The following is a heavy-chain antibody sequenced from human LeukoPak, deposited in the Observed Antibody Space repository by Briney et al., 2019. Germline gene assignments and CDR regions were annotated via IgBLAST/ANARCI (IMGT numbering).Heavy chain of an antibody. D-gene: IGHD3-10*01. Sequence: SETLPLTCTVSGDSISSYYWSWIRQPAGKELEWIGRIYISGSTNYNPSLKSRVTMSVDTSKNQFSLKLNSVTAADTAVYYCAKSNGYGLVDIWGQGTMVTVSS. CDR1: GDSISSYY. J-gene: IGHJ3*02. CDR3: AKSNGYGLVDI. V-gene: IGHV4-4*07. CDR2: IYISGST.